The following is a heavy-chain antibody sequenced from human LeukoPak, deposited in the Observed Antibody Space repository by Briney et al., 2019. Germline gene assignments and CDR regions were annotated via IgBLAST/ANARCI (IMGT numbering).Heavy chain of an antibody. CDR3: ASTYYYGSGSYNY. D-gene: IGHD3-10*01. J-gene: IGHJ4*02. CDR1: GGSISSYY. Sequence: SETLSLTCTASGGSISSYYWSWIRQPPGKGLEWIGYIYYSGSTNYNPSLKSRVAISVDTSKNQFSLKLSSVTAADTAVYYCASTYYYGSGSYNYWGQGTLVTVSS. CDR2: IYYSGST. V-gene: IGHV4-59*01.